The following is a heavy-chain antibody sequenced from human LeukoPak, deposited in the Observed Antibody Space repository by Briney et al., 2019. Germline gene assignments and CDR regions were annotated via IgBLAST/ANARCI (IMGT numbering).Heavy chain of an antibody. CDR1: GGSISSGGYY. D-gene: IGHD3-22*01. CDR2: IYYSGST. V-gene: IGHV4-31*03. Sequence: SSETLSLTCTVSGGSISSGGYYWSWIRQHPGKGLEWIGYIYYSGSTYYNPSLKSRVTISVDTSKNQFSLKLSSVTAADTAVYYCARVLAYYYDSSGYYPFSWFDPWGQGTLVTVSS. CDR3: ARVLAYYYDSSGYYPFSWFDP. J-gene: IGHJ5*02.